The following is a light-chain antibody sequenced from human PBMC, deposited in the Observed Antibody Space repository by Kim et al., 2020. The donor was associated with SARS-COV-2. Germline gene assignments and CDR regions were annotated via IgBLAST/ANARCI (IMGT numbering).Light chain of an antibody. V-gene: IGLV2-14*01. Sequence: QSALTQPASVSGSPGQSITISCSGGSSNIGTYRFVSWYQQHAGKAPKLIIYDVSDRPSGVSNRFSGSKSGNTASLTISGLQAEDEADYYCSSYTTTNILIFGGGTQLTVL. CDR1: SSNIGTYRF. CDR2: DVS. CDR3: SSYTTTNILI. J-gene: IGLJ2*01.